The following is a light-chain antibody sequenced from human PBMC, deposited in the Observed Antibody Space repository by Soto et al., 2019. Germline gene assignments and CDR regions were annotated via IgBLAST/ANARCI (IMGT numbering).Light chain of an antibody. J-gene: IGLJ2*01. CDR2: ETS. V-gene: IGLV2-23*01. CDR1: SSDFGSYKF. CDR3: FSFTSTNTHV. Sequence: QSALTQPASVSGSPGQSVTISCTGASSDFGSYKFVSWYQHHPGTVPKVIIYETSKRPSGVSDRFSGSKSGNTASLTISGLQAEDEADYYCFSFTSTNTHVFGGGTKLTVL.